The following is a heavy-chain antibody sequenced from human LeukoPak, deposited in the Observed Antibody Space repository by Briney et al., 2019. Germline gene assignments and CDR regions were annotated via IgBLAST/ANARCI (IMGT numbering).Heavy chain of an antibody. J-gene: IGHJ4*02. V-gene: IGHV3-23*01. CDR1: GFTFSSYA. D-gene: IGHD3-9*01. Sequence: SGGSLRLSCAASGFTFSSYAMSWVRQAPGKGLEWVSAISGSGGSTYYADSVKGRFTFSRDNSKNTLYLQMNSLRAEDTAVYYCAKEYYDILTGYYNYFDYWGQGTLVTVSS. CDR2: ISGSGGST. CDR3: AKEYYDILTGYYNYFDY.